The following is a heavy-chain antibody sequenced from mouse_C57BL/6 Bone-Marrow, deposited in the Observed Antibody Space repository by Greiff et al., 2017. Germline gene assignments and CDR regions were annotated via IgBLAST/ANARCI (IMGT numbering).Heavy chain of an antibody. CDR2: ISSGSSTI. D-gene: IGHD2-1*01. CDR1: GFTFSDYG. Sequence: EVQLQESGGGLVKPGGSLKLSCAASGFTFSDYGMHWVSQAPEKGLEWVAYISSGSSTIYYADTVKGRFTISRDNAKNTLFLQMTSLRSEDTAMFYGATTSYDSMDYWSQGTSVTVSS. CDR3: ATTSYDSMDY. J-gene: IGHJ4*01. V-gene: IGHV5-17*01.